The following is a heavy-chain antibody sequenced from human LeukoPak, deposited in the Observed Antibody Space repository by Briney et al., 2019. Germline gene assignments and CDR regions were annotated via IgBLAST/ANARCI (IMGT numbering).Heavy chain of an antibody. J-gene: IGHJ6*03. CDR2: IGTIADT. CDR1: GFTFSTYD. CDR3: ARATVIGNAPVPGYMDV. V-gene: IGHV3-13*01. Sequence: PGGPLRLSCAASGFTFSTYDVHGVRQVRGKGLEGVSSIGTIADTFYPGSVKGRFTTSRENAKNSLYLQMNGLGAGDTAVYYCARATVIGNAPVPGYMDVWGKGTTVTVSS. D-gene: IGHD2-21*01.